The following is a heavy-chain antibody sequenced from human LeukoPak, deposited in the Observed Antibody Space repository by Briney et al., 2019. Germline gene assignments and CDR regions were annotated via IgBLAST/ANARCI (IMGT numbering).Heavy chain of an antibody. Sequence: ASVTVSCKVSGYSITELSTHWVRQAPGKGLKWMGGFDPGSGEIIYEQKFQDRVTMTEDTSTDTAYMELSSLRSEDTDLYYCATGTHYDLLPFWGQGTLVTVSS. CDR3: ATGTHYDLLPF. CDR2: FDPGSGEI. CDR1: GYSITELS. J-gene: IGHJ4*02. V-gene: IGHV1-24*01. D-gene: IGHD3-9*01.